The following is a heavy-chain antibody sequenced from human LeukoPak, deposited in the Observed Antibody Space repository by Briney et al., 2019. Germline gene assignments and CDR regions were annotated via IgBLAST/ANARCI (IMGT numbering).Heavy chain of an antibody. CDR3: ARAETTVTLDAFHI. J-gene: IGHJ3*02. V-gene: IGHV1-8*01. Sequence: GASVKVSCKASGYTFTSYDINWVRQATGQGLEWMGWMNPNSGNTGYAQKFQGRVTMTTDTSTSTAYMELRSLRSDDTAMYYCARAETTVTLDAFHIWGQGTVVTVSS. D-gene: IGHD4-17*01. CDR2: MNPNSGNT. CDR1: GYTFTSYD.